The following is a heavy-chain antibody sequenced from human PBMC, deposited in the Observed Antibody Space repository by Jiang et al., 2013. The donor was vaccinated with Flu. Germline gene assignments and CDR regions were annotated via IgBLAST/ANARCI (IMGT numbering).Heavy chain of an antibody. D-gene: IGHD7-27*01. J-gene: IGHJ4*01. Sequence: PGLVKPSETLSLTCTVSGDSISSDYWSWIRQPPGKGLEWIGYIYYSGSTYYNPSLKSRVTISVDTSKNQFSLKLTSVTAADTAVYFCARVIGANWGLYYFDY. V-gene: IGHV4-59*01. CDR1: GDSISSDY. CDR2: IYYSGST. CDR3: ARVIGANWGLYYFDY.